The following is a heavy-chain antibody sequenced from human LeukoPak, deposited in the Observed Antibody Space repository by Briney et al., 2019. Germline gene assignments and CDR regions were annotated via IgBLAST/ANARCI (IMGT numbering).Heavy chain of an antibody. V-gene: IGHV3-48*03. CDR1: GFTFSSYE. J-gene: IGHJ1*01. CDR3: ASPSGGSGWFPFGH. Sequence: GGSLRLSCAASGFTFSSYEMNWVRQAPGKGLEWVSYISSSGSTIYYADSVKGRFTISRDNAKNSLYLQMNSLRAEDTAVYYCASPSGGSGWFPFGHWGQGTLVTVSS. D-gene: IGHD6-19*01. CDR2: ISSSGSTI.